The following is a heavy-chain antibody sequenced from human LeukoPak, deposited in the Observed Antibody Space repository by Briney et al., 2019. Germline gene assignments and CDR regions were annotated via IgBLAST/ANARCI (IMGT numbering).Heavy chain of an antibody. CDR3: ASDVDTAMDTDY. J-gene: IGHJ4*02. CDR1: GFVFSSYE. D-gene: IGHD5-18*01. CDR2: ISTSGTTI. V-gene: IGHV3-48*03. Sequence: GGSLRLSCAASGFVFSSYEMNWVRQAPGKGLQWVSYISTSGTTIHYADSVKGRFTFSRDNAKNSLYLQMNSLRAEDTAVYYCASDVDTAMDTDYWGQGTLVTVSS.